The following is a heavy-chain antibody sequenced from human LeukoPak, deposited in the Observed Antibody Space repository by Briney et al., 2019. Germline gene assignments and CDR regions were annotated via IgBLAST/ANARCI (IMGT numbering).Heavy chain of an antibody. V-gene: IGHV7-4-1*02. CDR3: AKVQGYCSETSCYPDY. D-gene: IGHD2-2*01. Sequence: ASVKASCKASGYTFTSYAINWVRQAPGQGLEWMGWINTNTGNPTYAQGFTGRFVFSLDTSVNTAYLQISSLKTEDTAVYYCAKVQGYCSETSCYPDYWGQGTLVTVSS. CDR1: GYTFTSYA. CDR2: INTNTGNP. J-gene: IGHJ4*02.